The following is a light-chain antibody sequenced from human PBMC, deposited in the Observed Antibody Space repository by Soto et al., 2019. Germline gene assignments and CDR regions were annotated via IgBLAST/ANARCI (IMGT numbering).Light chain of an antibody. CDR3: QQYNNWPLFT. Sequence: EIVMTQSPATLSVSPGERATLSCRASQSVSSNLAWYQQKPGQAPRLLIYGASTRATGIPARFSDSGSGTEFTLTISSLQSEDFAVYYCQQYNNWPLFTFGPGTKVDIE. CDR1: QSVSSN. V-gene: IGKV3-15*01. J-gene: IGKJ3*01. CDR2: GAS.